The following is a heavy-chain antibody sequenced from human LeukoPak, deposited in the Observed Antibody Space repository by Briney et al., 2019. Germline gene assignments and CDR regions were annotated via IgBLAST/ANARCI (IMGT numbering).Heavy chain of an antibody. CDR3: AREEMGTTDS. J-gene: IGHJ4*02. CDR2: ISPYNGNT. Sequence: ASVKVSCKASGYTFTSYDINWLRQAPGQGLEWMGWISPYNGNTNNVQKVQGRVTMTTDTSTSTAYMELRILTSDDTAVYYCAREEMGTTDSWGQGTLATVSS. D-gene: IGHD7-27*01. V-gene: IGHV1-18*01. CDR1: GYTFTSYD.